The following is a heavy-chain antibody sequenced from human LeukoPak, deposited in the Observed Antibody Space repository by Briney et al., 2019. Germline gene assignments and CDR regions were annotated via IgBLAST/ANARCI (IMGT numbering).Heavy chain of an antibody. J-gene: IGHJ4*02. CDR2: ISSRSSSI. Sequence: PGGSLRLSCAASGFTFSTYDMNWVRQAPGKGLEWVSSISSRSSSIYYADSVKGRFTISRDNAKNSLYLQMNSLRAEDTAVYWCAGDYIAYDPLDYWGQGTLVTVSS. CDR1: GFTFSTYD. CDR3: AGDYIAYDPLDY. V-gene: IGHV3-21*01. D-gene: IGHD3-3*01.